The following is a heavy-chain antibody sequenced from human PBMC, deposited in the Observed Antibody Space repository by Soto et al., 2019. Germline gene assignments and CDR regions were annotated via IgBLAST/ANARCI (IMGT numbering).Heavy chain of an antibody. CDR2: IYSGGST. CDR1: GFTVSSNY. Sequence: GESLKISCAASGFTVSSNYMSWVRQAPGKGLEWVSVIYSGGSTYYADSVKGRFTISRDNSKNTLYLQMNSLRAEDTAVYYCASGIGVVIIATIPTMDVWGQGTTVTVSS. J-gene: IGHJ6*02. V-gene: IGHV3-66*01. D-gene: IGHD3-3*01. CDR3: ASGIGVVIIATIPTMDV.